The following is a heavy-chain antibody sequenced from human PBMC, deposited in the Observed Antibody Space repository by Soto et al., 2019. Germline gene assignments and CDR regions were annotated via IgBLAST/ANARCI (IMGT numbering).Heavy chain of an antibody. V-gene: IGHV4-34*01. D-gene: IGHD2-2*01. Sequence: PSETLSLTCAVYGGSFSGYYWSWIRQPPGKGLEWIGEINHSGSTNYNPSLKSRVTISVDTSKNQFSLKLSSVTAADTAVCYCARGPNCSSNRCLINRLFDYWGQGTLVTVYS. CDR3: ARGPNCSSNRCLINRLFDY. CDR2: INHSGST. J-gene: IGHJ4*02. CDR1: GGSFSGYY.